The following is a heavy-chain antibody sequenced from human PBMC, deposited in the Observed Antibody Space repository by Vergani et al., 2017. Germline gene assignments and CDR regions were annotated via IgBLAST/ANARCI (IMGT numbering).Heavy chain of an antibody. CDR2: NKSKTDGGTT. Sequence: ELQLVESGGGLVKPGGSLRLSCAASGFTFSNAWMSWVRQAPGKGLEWVGRNKSKTDGGTTDYAAPVKGRFTISRDDSKNTLYLQMNSLKTEDTAVYYCTTGAASSPDWGQGTLVTVSS. CDR1: GFTFSNAW. J-gene: IGHJ4*02. V-gene: IGHV3-15*01. D-gene: IGHD2-2*01. CDR3: TTGAASSPD.